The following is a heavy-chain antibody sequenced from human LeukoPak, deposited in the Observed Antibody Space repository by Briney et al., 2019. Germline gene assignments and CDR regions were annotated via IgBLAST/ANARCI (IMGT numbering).Heavy chain of an antibody. J-gene: IGHJ3*02. V-gene: IGHV4-4*07. CDR3: ARNGDTDAFDI. D-gene: IGHD4-17*01. CDR2: IYTSGST. Sequence: SETLSLTCTVSGGSISSYYWSWIRQPAGKGLEWIGRIYTSGSTNYNPSLKRRVTMSVETSKNQFSLQLSSVTAADTAVYYCARNGDTDAFDIWGQGTMVTVSS. CDR1: GGSISSYY.